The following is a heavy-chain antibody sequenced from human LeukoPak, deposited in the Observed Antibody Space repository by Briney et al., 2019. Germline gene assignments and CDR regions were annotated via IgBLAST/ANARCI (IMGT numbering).Heavy chain of an antibody. Sequence: SETRSPTCTVSGGSISSYYWSWIRQPPGKGLEWIGYMYYSGSTQYNASLKSRVTILVDTPNKQLSLKLTSVTAADTAVYFCARSVAGLNGPFDAWSEGTLVTVSS. J-gene: IGHJ5*02. CDR2: MYYSGST. CDR3: ARSVAGLNGPFDA. CDR1: GGSISSYY. D-gene: IGHD6-19*01. V-gene: IGHV4-59*08.